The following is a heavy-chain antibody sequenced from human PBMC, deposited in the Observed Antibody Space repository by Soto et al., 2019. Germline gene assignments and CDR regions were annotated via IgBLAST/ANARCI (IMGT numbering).Heavy chain of an antibody. J-gene: IGHJ4*02. Sequence: QVQLQESGPGLVKPSQTLSLTCTVSGGSISSGGYYWSWIRQHPGKGLEWIGYIYYSGSTYYNPSLKSRVTIPVDTSKNQFSLKLSSVTAADTAVYYCARGSAARSSMDYWGQGTLVTVSA. CDR1: GGSISSGGYY. D-gene: IGHD6-6*01. CDR2: IYYSGST. V-gene: IGHV4-31*03. CDR3: ARGSAARSSMDY.